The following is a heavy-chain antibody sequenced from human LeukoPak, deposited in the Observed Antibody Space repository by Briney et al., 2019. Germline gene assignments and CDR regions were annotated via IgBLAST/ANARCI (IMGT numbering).Heavy chain of an antibody. D-gene: IGHD2-21*02. J-gene: IGHJ4*02. CDR1: GFTFADYS. CDR2: IRSKGYEGPT. Sequence: PGGSLRLSCAASGFTFADYSMTWFRQAPGKGREWVVFIRSKGYEGPTEYAASVNGRFTISRDDSKSIAYLQMNSLKIEDTGVYYCSGPRGGDFQYFDYWGRGTVVTVS. V-gene: IGHV3-49*03. CDR3: SGPRGGDFQYFDY.